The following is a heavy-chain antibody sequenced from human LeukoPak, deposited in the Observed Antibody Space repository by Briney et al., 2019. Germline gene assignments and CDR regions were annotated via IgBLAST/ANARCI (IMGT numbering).Heavy chain of an antibody. D-gene: IGHD1-1*01. CDR1: GYSLSDLS. V-gene: IGHV1-24*01. CDR2: FEPEEGEHGET. J-gene: IGHJ3*02. Sequence: ASVKVSCRVSGYSLSDLSIHWVRHVPGKGLEWMGGFEPEEGEHGETIYAQKFEGRLTLTEDTATDTAYMELVSLTSADTAVYYCATDRLEIYALHIWGQGAVVTVSS. CDR3: ATDRLEIYALHI.